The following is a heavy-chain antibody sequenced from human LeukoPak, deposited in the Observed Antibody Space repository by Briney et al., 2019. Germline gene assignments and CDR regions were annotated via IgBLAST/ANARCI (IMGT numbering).Heavy chain of an antibody. CDR2: ISPRSATI. V-gene: IGHV3-48*01. CDR1: GFTFSTHG. Sequence: QPGGSLRLSCGASGFTFSTHGMIWVRQAPGKGLEWVSYISPRSATIYYADSVKGRFTISRDDARNSLFLQMHSPRAGDTAVYYCARVRGPTVTTWYFDLWGRGTLVTVSS. D-gene: IGHD4-17*01. CDR3: ARVRGPTVTTWYFDL. J-gene: IGHJ2*01.